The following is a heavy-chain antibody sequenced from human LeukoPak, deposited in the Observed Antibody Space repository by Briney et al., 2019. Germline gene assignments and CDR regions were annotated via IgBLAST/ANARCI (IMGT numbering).Heavy chain of an antibody. CDR2: ITCSGGST. CDR1: GFTFSSYA. D-gene: IGHD3-10*01. V-gene: IGHV3-23*01. CDR3: AKLVNYYGSGSYCFDY. J-gene: IGHJ4*02. Sequence: PGVSVRLSCAASGFTFSSYAMSWVCQAPGKGLEWVSAITCSGGSTYYADSVKGRFTISRDNSKNTLYLQMNSLRAEDTAVYYCAKLVNYYGSGSYCFDYWGQGTLVTVSS.